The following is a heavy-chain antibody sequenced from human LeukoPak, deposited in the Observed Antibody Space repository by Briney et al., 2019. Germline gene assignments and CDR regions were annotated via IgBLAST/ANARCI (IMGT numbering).Heavy chain of an antibody. Sequence: GGFLRLSCAASGFTFSSYGMHWVRQAPGKGLEWVAFIRYDGSNKYYADSVKGRFTISRDNSKNTLYLQMNSLRAEDTAVYYCAKVLLRADCTNGVCYLFDYWGQGTLVTVSS. V-gene: IGHV3-30*02. CDR1: GFTFSSYG. D-gene: IGHD2-8*01. CDR2: IRYDGSNK. CDR3: AKVLLRADCTNGVCYLFDY. J-gene: IGHJ4*02.